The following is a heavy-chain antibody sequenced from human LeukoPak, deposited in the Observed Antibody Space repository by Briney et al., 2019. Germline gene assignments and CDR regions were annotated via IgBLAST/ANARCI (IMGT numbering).Heavy chain of an antibody. CDR3: ARGRGGIAAAGDFDY. CDR2: INHSGST. D-gene: IGHD6-13*01. J-gene: IGHJ4*02. V-gene: IGHV4-34*01. Sequence: SETLSLICAVYGGSSSSYYWSWIRQPPGKGLEWIGEINHSGSTNYNPSLKSRVTISVDTSKNQFSLKLSSVTAADTAVYYCARGRGGIAAAGDFDYWGQGTLVTVSS. CDR1: GGSSSSYY.